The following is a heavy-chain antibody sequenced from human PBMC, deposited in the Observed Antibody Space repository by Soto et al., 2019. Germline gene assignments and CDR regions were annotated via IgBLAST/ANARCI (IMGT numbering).Heavy chain of an antibody. CDR2: INSVGSST. J-gene: IGHJ4*02. CDR1: GFTLSSYW. D-gene: IGHD3-22*01. Sequence: GGSLRLSCAASGFTLSSYWMHWVRQAPGKGLVWVSRINSVGSSTSYADSVKGRFPSSRDNAKNTLYLQMNSLSAEDKAVYYCARGTRYYYDSSGSYLDYWGQGTLVTVSS. CDR3: ARGTRYYYDSSGSYLDY. V-gene: IGHV3-74*01.